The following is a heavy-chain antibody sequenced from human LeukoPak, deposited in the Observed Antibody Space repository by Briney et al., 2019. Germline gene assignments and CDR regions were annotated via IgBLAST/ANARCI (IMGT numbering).Heavy chain of an antibody. J-gene: IGHJ4*02. D-gene: IGHD5-24*01. V-gene: IGHV3-33*05. CDR3: ARDLKMKYCDF. CDR1: GFIFNNFV. Sequence: PGRSLRLSCATIGFIFNNFVMHWVRQAPGKGLDWVALMPYDGSDKYYADSVKGRFTISRDNSKNTLYLQMNSLRVEDTAIYYCARDLKMKYCDFWGQGTLVTVSS. CDR2: MPYDGSDK.